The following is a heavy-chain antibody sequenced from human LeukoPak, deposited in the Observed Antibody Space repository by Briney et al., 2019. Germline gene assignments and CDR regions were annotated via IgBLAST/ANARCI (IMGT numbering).Heavy chain of an antibody. CDR2: FDPEDGET. J-gene: IGHJ5*02. CDR3: ARVVVPAATQTRWFDP. D-gene: IGHD2-2*01. V-gene: IGHV1-24*01. CDR1: GYTLTELS. Sequence: ASVKLSCKVSGYTLTELSMHWVRQAPGKGLERKGGFDPEDGETIYAQKFQGRVTMTEDTSTDTAYMELSSLRSEDTAVYYCARVVVPAATQTRWFDPWGQGTLVTVSS.